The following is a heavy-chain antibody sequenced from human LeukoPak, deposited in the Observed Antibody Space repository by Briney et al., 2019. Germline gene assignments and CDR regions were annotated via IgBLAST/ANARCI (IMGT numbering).Heavy chain of an antibody. J-gene: IGHJ4*02. Sequence: PGGSLRLSCAASGFTFSSYGMPWVRQAPGKGLEWVAVIWYDGSNKYYADSVKGRFTISRDNSKNTLYLQMNSLRAEDTAVYYCAKGGTYSGSYLDDCWGQGTLVTVSS. V-gene: IGHV3-33*06. CDR2: IWYDGSNK. CDR3: AKGGTYSGSYLDDC. CDR1: GFTFSSYG. D-gene: IGHD1-26*01.